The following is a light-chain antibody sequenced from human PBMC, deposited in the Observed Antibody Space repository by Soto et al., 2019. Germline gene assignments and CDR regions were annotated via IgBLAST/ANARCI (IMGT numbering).Light chain of an antibody. CDR2: EVS. Sequence: QSALTQPASMSGSPGQSITISCTGTSSDVGAYNYVSWFQQYPGKAPKLLIYEVSYRPSGVSVRFSGSKSGNTASLTISGLQAEDEADFYCSSFTSSSTWVFGGGTKLTVL. J-gene: IGLJ3*02. CDR1: SSDVGAYNY. V-gene: IGLV2-14*01. CDR3: SSFTSSSTWV.